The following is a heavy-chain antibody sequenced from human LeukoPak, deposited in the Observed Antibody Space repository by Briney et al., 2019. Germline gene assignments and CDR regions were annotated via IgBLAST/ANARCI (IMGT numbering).Heavy chain of an antibody. J-gene: IGHJ4*02. D-gene: IGHD6-6*01. CDR1: GFTFSSYG. CDR3: AKDRSGSSSFDY. V-gene: IGHV3-30*18. CDR2: ISYNGNSK. Sequence: GWALRLSCAASGFTFSSYGMHWVRQAPAKGLERVAVISYNGNSKEYADSVKGRFTISRDNSKNTLYLQMNSLRVEDTAVYFCAKDRSGSSSFDYWGLGTLVTVSS.